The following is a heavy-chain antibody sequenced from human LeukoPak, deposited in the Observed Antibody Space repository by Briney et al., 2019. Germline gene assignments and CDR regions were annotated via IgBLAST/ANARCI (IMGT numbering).Heavy chain of an antibody. CDR3: ARAGRGWFGSMDV. D-gene: IGHD3-10*01. V-gene: IGHV3-33*01. J-gene: IGHJ6*01. CDR2: VSFDGSNK. Sequence: GGSLRLSCAASGFTFSSNGMHWVRQAPGKGLEWVAVVSFDGSNKYFEDSVKGRFSISRDNSRNTLYLQMNSLRAEDTAVYYCARAGRGWFGSMDVWGQGTTVTVSS. CDR1: GFTFSSNG.